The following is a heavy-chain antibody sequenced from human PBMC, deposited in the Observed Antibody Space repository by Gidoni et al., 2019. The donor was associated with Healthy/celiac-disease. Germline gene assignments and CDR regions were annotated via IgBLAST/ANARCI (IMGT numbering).Heavy chain of an antibody. CDR3: AEDMRQQLPQNLYYYYYGMDV. CDR1: GFTLDEYA. V-gene: IGHV3-43D*03. CDR2: ISWDGGST. J-gene: IGHJ6*02. Sequence: EVQLVESGGVVVQPGGSLRRSCAASGFTLDEYAMHWVRQAPGKGLEWVPLISWDGGSTYYADSVKGRFTISRDHSTNSLYLQMTSLRAEDTALYYCAEDMRQQLPQNLYYYYYGMDVWGQGTTVTVSS. D-gene: IGHD6-13*01.